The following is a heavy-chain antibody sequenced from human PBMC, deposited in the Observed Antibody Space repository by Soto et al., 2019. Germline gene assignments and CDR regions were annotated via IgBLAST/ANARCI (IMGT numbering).Heavy chain of an antibody. Sequence: GGSLRLSCAASGFTFSSYAMSWVRQAPGKGLEWVSAISGSGGSTYYADSVKGRFTISRDNSKNTLYLQMNSLRAEDTAVYYCAKGRPSEYCSGGSCYSDYYYYMDVWGKGTTVTVSS. CDR2: ISGSGGST. CDR3: AKGRPSEYCSGGSCYSDYYYYMDV. V-gene: IGHV3-23*01. J-gene: IGHJ6*03. CDR1: GFTFSSYA. D-gene: IGHD2-15*01.